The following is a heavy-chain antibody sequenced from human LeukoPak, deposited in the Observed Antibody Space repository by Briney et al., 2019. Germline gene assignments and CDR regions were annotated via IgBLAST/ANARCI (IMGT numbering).Heavy chain of an antibody. CDR3: AKDIGSSSWYLLDY. J-gene: IGHJ4*02. V-gene: IGHV3-9*01. Sequence: GGSLRLSCAASGFTFSSYSMNWVRQAPGKGLEWVSGISWNSGSIGYADSVKGRFTISRDNAKNSLYLQMNSLRAEDTALYYCAKDIGSSSWYLLDYWGQGTLVTVSS. CDR1: GFTFSSYS. D-gene: IGHD6-13*01. CDR2: ISWNSGSI.